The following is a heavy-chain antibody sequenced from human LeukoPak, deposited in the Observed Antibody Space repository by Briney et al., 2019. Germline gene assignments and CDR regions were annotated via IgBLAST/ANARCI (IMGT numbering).Heavy chain of an antibody. CDR3: ARGVTVTTRYFDY. D-gene: IGHD4-17*01. CDR2: INHSGST. CDR1: GGSSSGYY. V-gene: IGHV4-34*01. Sequence: SETLSLTCAVYGGSSSGYYWSWIRQPPGKGLEWIGKINHSGSTNYNPSLKSRVTISVDTSKNQFSLKLSSVTAADTAVYYCARGVTVTTRYFDYWAREPWSPSPQ. J-gene: IGHJ4*02.